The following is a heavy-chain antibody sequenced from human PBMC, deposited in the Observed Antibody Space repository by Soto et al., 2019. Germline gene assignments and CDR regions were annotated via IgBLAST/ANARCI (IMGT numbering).Heavy chain of an antibody. CDR1: GDTFSFYS. CDR3: ATSYGSGYRAFDY. Sequence: QVQLVQSGAEVKRPGSSVKVSCKASGDTFSFYSINWVRQAPGLGLEWMGRVNPILSMSNYAQRFQGRVTMTADKSTSTPYMELSGLRSEDTAMYYCATSYGSGYRAFDYWGQGALVTVSS. V-gene: IGHV1-69*04. J-gene: IGHJ4*02. D-gene: IGHD3-10*01. CDR2: VNPILSMS.